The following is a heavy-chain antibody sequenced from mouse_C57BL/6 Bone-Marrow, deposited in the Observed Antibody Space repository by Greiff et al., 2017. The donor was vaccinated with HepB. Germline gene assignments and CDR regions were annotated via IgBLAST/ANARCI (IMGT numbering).Heavy chain of an antibody. D-gene: IGHD2-4*01. V-gene: IGHV1-64*01. Sequence: QVQLQQPGAELVKPGASVKLSCKASGYTFTSYWMHWVKQRPGQGLEWIGMIHPNSGSTNYNEKFKSKATLTVDKSSSTAYMQLSCLTSEYSAVYYCARHLYFDFPYWGQGTLVTVSA. CDR1: GYTFTSYW. CDR2: IHPNSGST. J-gene: IGHJ3*01. CDR3: ARHLYFDFPY.